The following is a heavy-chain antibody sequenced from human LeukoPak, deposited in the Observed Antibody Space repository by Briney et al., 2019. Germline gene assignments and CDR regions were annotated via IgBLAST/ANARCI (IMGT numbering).Heavy chain of an antibody. Sequence: PSETLSLTCTVSGGSISSGGYYWSWIRQHPGKGLEWIGYIYYSGSTYYNPSLKSRVTISVGTSKNQFSLKLSSVTAADTAVYYCARSIYDSSGYWQVGGNWFDPWGQGTLVTVSS. CDR1: GGSISSGGYY. J-gene: IGHJ5*02. D-gene: IGHD3-22*01. CDR3: ARSIYDSSGYWQVGGNWFDP. V-gene: IGHV4-31*03. CDR2: IYYSGST.